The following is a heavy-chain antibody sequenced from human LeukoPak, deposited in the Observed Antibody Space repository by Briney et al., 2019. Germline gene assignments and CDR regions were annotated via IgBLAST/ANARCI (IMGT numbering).Heavy chain of an antibody. CDR2: IYYSGST. CDR1: GGSISSSNHY. D-gene: IGHD3-10*01. J-gene: IGHJ4*02. CDR3: ARHRGYYGSGSKVDY. V-gene: IGHV4-39*01. Sequence: PSETLSLTCSVSGGSISSSNHYWGWIRQPPGKGLEWIGSIYYSGSTYYNLSLKSRVTISVDTSKNQFSLKLSSVTAADTAVYYCARHRGYYGSGSKVDYWGQGTLVTVSS.